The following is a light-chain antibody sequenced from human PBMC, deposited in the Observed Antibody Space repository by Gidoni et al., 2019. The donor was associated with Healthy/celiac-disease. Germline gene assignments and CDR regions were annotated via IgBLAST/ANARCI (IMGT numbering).Light chain of an antibody. J-gene: IGLJ3*02. CDR2: EGS. CDR3: CSYAGSSTPWV. Sequence: QSALTQPASVSGSPGQSITISCTGTSSDVGSYNLVSWYQHHTGKAPKLMIYEGSKRPSGVSNRFSGSKSGNTASLTISGLQAEDEADYYCCSYAGSSTPWVFGGGTKLTVL. CDR1: SSDVGSYNL. V-gene: IGLV2-23*01.